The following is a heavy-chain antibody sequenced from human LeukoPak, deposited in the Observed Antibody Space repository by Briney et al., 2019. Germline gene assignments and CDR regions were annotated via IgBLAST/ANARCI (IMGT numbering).Heavy chain of an antibody. Sequence: GRSLRPSCAASGFTFDDYGMSWVRQAPGEGLEWISYISASVTLTHYADSVEGRSTISRDRAKNSSCWRMNSLLAETPAVYYWARDGTQIYSSGWVYMDVWGKGTTVTISS. J-gene: IGHJ6*04. V-gene: IGHV3-48*03. CDR3: ARDGTQIYSSGWVYMDV. D-gene: IGHD6-25*01. CDR2: ISASVTLT. CDR1: GFTFDDYG.